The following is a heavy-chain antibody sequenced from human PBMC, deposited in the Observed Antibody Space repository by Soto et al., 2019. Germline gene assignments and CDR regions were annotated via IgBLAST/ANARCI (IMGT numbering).Heavy chain of an antibody. CDR3: ARPQDYYDSSGYYYVGNNWFDP. Sequence: LILSCAASGFTFSSYGMHWVRQAPGKGLEWVAVISYDGSNKYYADSVKGRFTISRDNSKNTLYLQMNSLRAEDTAVYYCARPQDYYDSSGYYYVGNNWFDPWGQGTMVTVYS. V-gene: IGHV3-30*03. J-gene: IGHJ5*02. CDR1: GFTFSSYG. CDR2: ISYDGSNK. D-gene: IGHD3-22*01.